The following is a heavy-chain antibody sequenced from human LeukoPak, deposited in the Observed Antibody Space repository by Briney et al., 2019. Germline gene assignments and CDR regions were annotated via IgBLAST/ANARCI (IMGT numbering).Heavy chain of an antibody. V-gene: IGHV3-48*01. CDR2: ISSSSSTI. CDR1: GFTFSSYT. Sequence: PGGSLRLSCAASGFTFSSYTMNWVRQAPGKGLEWVSYISSSSSTIYYADSVKGRFTISRDNAKNSLYLQMNSLRAEDTAVYYCAREAFSSTSLYSRDIFDPWGQGTLVTVSS. D-gene: IGHD2-2*01. J-gene: IGHJ5*02. CDR3: AREAFSSTSLYSRDIFDP.